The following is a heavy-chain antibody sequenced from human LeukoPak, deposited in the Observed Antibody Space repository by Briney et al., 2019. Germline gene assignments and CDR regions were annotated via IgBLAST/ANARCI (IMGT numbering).Heavy chain of an antibody. CDR3: ARDIVDLGY. CDR1: GFTFSSYN. J-gene: IGHJ4*02. V-gene: IGHV3-21*04. Sequence: GGSLRLSCAASGFTFSSYNMNWVRQAPGKGLEWVSSISSSSSYIYYADSVEGRFTISRDNAKNSLYLQMNGLRAEDTAVYYCARDIVDLGYWGQGTLVTVSS. CDR2: ISSSSSYI. D-gene: IGHD1-26*01.